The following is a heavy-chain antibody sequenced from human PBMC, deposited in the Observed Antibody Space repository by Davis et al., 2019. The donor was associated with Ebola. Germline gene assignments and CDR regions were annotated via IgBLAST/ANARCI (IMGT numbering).Heavy chain of an antibody. CDR1: GYTFTSYY. D-gene: IGHD3-22*01. V-gene: IGHV1-46*01. CDR2: INPSGGST. J-gene: IGHJ4*02. CDR3: AREGPRMYYYDSSGYTL. Sequence: ASVKVSCKASGYTFTSYYMHWVRQAPGQGLEWMGIINPSGGSTSYAQKFQGRVTMTRDTSTSTVYMELSSLRSEDTAVYYCAREGPRMYYYDSSGYTLWGQGTLVTVSS.